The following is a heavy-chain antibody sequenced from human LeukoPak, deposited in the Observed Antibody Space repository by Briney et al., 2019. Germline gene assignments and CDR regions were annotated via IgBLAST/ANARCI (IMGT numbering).Heavy chain of an antibody. Sequence: GGSLRLSCAASGCTFSSYSMNWVRQAPGKGLEWVSSISSSSSYIYYADSVKGRFTISRDNAKNSLYLQMNSLRAEDTAVYYCARGPNPAHFDYWGQGTLVTVSS. CDR1: GCTFSSYS. V-gene: IGHV3-21*01. D-gene: IGHD4/OR15-4a*01. CDR2: ISSSSSYI. CDR3: ARGPNPAHFDY. J-gene: IGHJ4*02.